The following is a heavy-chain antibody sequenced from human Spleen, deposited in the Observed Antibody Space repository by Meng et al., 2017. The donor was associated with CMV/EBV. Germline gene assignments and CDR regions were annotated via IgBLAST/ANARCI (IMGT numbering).Heavy chain of an antibody. CDR3: ARVYCSSTSCYNWDRDYYYYGMDV. V-gene: IGHV1-18*01. Sequence: ASVKVSCKASGYTFNSYGISWVRQAPGQGLEWMGWISAYNGNTNYAQKLQGRVTMTTDTSTSTAYMELRSLRSDDTAVYYCARVYCSSTSCYNWDRDYYYYGMDVWGQGTTVTVSS. J-gene: IGHJ6*02. D-gene: IGHD2-2*02. CDR1: GYTFNSYG. CDR2: ISAYNGNT.